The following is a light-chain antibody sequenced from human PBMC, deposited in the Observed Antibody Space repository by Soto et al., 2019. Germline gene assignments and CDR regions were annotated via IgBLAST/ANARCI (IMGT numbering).Light chain of an antibody. CDR2: GVS. CDR1: QSVSNTY. J-gene: IGKJ1*01. Sequence: IVLAQSPGTLSLSQGERATLSCRASQSVSNTYLAWYQQKPGQAPRLLIYGVSSRATGIPDRFSGSGSGTYVTLIINRLEPEDVAFYYCQQYDTSPRTFGQGSKVDIK. V-gene: IGKV3-20*01. CDR3: QQYDTSPRT.